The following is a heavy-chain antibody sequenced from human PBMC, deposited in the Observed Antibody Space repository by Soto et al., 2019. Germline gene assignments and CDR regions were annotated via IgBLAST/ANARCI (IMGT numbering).Heavy chain of an antibody. CDR2: VIPLFGTA. J-gene: IGHJ1*01. D-gene: IGHD6-6*01. Sequence: QVQLVQSGAEVKKPGSSEKVSCKASGGTFSSYAISGVRQAPGHGLELMGGVIPLFGTANYAQKFQGRVPITGDESTSSAFMELSSLISEDTAVDYVLRYSDRISARPHRAAEYFPHWGQGPLVTVSS. CDR3: LRYSDRISARPHRAAEYFPH. V-gene: IGHV1-69*01. CDR1: GGTFSSYA.